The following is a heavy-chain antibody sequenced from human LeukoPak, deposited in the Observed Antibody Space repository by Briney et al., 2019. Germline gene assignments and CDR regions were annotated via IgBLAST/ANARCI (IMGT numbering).Heavy chain of an antibody. Sequence: PGGSLRLSCAASGCTFSSYAMSWVRQAPGKGLEWVAAISGSGGSTYYADSVKGLFTISRDNSTNTLYLQMNSLRAEDTAVYYCAKGSSGTAMVAYYFDYWGQGTLVTVSS. CDR3: AKGSSGTAMVAYYFDY. CDR2: ISGSGGST. V-gene: IGHV3-23*01. CDR1: GCTFSSYA. J-gene: IGHJ4*02. D-gene: IGHD5-18*01.